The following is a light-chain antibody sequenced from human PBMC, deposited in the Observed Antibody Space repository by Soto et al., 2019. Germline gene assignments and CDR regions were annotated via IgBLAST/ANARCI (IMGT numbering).Light chain of an antibody. CDR2: AAS. J-gene: IGKJ3*01. Sequence: DIQVTQSPSSLSASVGDRVTITCRASQNIDRVLNWYQQKPGKAPKLLIFAASSLQRGVPARFSGSGSGTDFCLTISNLQPDDFGTYYCQQSYSRVFTFGPGTKVDF. V-gene: IGKV1-39*01. CDR1: QNIDRV. CDR3: QQSYSRVFT.